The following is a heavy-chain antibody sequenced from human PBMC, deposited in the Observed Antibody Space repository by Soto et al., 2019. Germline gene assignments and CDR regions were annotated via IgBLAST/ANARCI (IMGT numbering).Heavy chain of an antibody. CDR2: INAGNGNT. J-gene: IGHJ6*02. V-gene: IGHV1-3*01. Sequence: GASVKVSCKASGYTFTSYAMHWVRQAPGQRLEWMGWINAGNGNTKYSQKFQGRVTITRDTSASTAYMELSSLRSEDTAVYYCARVRYYDSSGYSRYGMDVWGQGTTVTVSS. CDR1: GYTFTSYA. D-gene: IGHD3-22*01. CDR3: ARVRYYDSSGYSRYGMDV.